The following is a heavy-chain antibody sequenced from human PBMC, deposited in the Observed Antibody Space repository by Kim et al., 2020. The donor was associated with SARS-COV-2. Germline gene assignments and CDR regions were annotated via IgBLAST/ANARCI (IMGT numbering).Heavy chain of an antibody. J-gene: IGHJ4*02. D-gene: IGHD3-9*01. CDR3: AKGSYYDILTGYSPIDY. Sequence: GGSLRLSCAASGFTFSSYAMSWVRQAPGKGLEWVSAISGSGGSTYYADSVKGRFTISRDNSKNTLYLQMNSLRAEDTAVYYCAKGSYYDILTGYSPIDYWGQGTLVTVSS. CDR2: ISGSGGST. CDR1: GFTFSSYA. V-gene: IGHV3-23*01.